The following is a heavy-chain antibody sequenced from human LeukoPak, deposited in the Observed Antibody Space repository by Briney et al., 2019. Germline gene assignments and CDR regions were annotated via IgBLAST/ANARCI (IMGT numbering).Heavy chain of an antibody. Sequence: PSETLSLTCAVYGGSFSGYYWSWIRQPPGNGLEWIGAINHSGSTNYNPSLKSRVTISVDTSKNQFSLKLSSVTAADTAVYYCARDSGERGSGSYLIAYWGQGTLVTVSS. J-gene: IGHJ4*02. CDR3: ARDSGERGSGSYLIAY. D-gene: IGHD3-10*01. CDR2: INHSGST. V-gene: IGHV4-34*01. CDR1: GGSFSGYY.